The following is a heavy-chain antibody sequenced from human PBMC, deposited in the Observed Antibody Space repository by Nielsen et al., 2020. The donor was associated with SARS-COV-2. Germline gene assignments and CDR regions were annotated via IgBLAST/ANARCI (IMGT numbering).Heavy chain of an antibody. CDR2: INHSGST. J-gene: IGHJ4*02. V-gene: IGHV4-34*01. D-gene: IGHD6-19*01. CDR3: ARGRGRYSSGPLDY. Sequence: WIRQPPGKGLEWIGEINHSGSTNYNPSLKSRVTISVDTSKNQFSLKLSSVTAADTAVYYCARGRGRYSSGPLDYWGQGTLVTVSS.